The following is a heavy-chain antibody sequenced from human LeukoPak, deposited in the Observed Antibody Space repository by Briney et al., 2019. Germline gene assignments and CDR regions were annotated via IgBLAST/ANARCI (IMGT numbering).Heavy chain of an antibody. CDR2: INPNSGGT. D-gene: IGHD3-10*01. Sequence: GASVKVSCKASGYTFTGYYMHWVRQAPGQGLEWMGWINPNSGGTNYAQKFQGRVTMTRDTSISTAYMELSRLRSDDTAVYYCARDQNGSGSYYARYQFDYWGQGTLVTVSS. J-gene: IGHJ4*02. CDR3: ARDQNGSGSYYARYQFDY. CDR1: GYTFTGYY. V-gene: IGHV1-2*02.